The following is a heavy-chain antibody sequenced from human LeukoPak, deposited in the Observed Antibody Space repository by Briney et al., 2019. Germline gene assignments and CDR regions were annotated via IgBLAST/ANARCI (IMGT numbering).Heavy chain of an antibody. CDR2: ISGSGAST. Sequence: PGGSLRLSWAASGFTFSSCAMSWVRQTPGKGLEWVSSISGSGASTYSADSVKGRFTISRDNSKNTLYLQMNSLRAEDTAVYYCAKDAVDIVAWDYYYMDVWGTGTTVTVSS. CDR1: GFTFSSCA. V-gene: IGHV3-23*01. D-gene: IGHD5-12*01. CDR3: AKDAVDIVAWDYYYMDV. J-gene: IGHJ6*03.